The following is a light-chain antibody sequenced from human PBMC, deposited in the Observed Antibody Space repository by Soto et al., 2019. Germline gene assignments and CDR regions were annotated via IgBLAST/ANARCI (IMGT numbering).Light chain of an antibody. Sequence: QAVVTQPPSVSGAPGQRVTISCTGSSSNIEAGYDVHWYQHLPGTAPKLLIYTNINRPSGVPDRFSGSNSGTSASLAITGLQAEDEADYYCQSYDSSLSGVVFGGGTQLTVL. CDR3: QSYDSSLSGVV. J-gene: IGLJ2*01. V-gene: IGLV1-40*01. CDR2: TNI. CDR1: SSNIEAGYD.